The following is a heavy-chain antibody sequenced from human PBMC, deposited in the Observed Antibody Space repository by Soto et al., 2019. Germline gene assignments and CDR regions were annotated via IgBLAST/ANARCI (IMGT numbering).Heavy chain of an antibody. J-gene: IGHJ4*02. D-gene: IGHD1-26*01. CDR2: ISAYNGDT. CDR1: GYTFSSYG. V-gene: IGHV1-18*01. CDR3: ARSGAYCTSITCLFDAF. Sequence: QAQLVQSGAEVKKPGASVKVSCRASGYTFSSYGYAWVRQAPGQGLEWMGWISAYNGDTNYAQKFLDRVSRTTDTSTTTVYSELRNLGSDDTAIYYCARSGAYCTSITCLFDAFWGLGTLVTVSS.